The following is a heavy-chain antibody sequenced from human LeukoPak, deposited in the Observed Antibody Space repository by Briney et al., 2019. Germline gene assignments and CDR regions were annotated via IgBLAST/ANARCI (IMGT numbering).Heavy chain of an antibody. J-gene: IGHJ6*02. V-gene: IGHV3-48*03. CDR1: GFTFSSYK. Sequence: GGSLRLSCAASGFTFSSYKMNWVCQAPGKGLEWVSHIISSASTIISADSVKGRFTISRDNAKNSLYLQMNSLRDEDTAVYYCARRFYYDSSGSYGMDVWGQGTTVTVSS. CDR3: ARRFYYDSSGSYGMDV. D-gene: IGHD3-22*01. CDR2: IISSASTI.